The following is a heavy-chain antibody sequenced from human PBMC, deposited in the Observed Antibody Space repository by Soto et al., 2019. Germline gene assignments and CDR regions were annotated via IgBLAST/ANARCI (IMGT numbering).Heavy chain of an antibody. J-gene: IGHJ5*02. D-gene: IGHD1-1*01. CDR2: VYYSGTT. CDR1: GDSISSSSYY. Sequence: SETLSLTCTVSGDSISSSSYYWGWIRQPPGKRLEWIGSVYYSGTTNYNPTLKSRVTISVDTSKNQFSLKVNSVTAADTAVYYCARHNLKQLVRCGFGPWGQGTLVT. CDR3: ARHNLKQLVRCGFGP. V-gene: IGHV4-39*01.